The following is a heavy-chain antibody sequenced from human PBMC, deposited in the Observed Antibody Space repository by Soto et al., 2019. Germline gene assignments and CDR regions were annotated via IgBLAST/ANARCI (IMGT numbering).Heavy chain of an antibody. CDR3: ARGEYDSSGSNFDY. CDR2: IYYSGST. V-gene: IGHV4-59*01. CDR1: GGSISSYY. Sequence: SETLSLTCTVSGGSISSYYWSWIRQPPGKGLEWIGYIYYSGSTNYNPSLKSRVTISVDTSKNQFSLKLSSVTAADTAVYYCARGEYDSSGSNFDYWGQGTLVTVSS. D-gene: IGHD3-22*01. J-gene: IGHJ4*02.